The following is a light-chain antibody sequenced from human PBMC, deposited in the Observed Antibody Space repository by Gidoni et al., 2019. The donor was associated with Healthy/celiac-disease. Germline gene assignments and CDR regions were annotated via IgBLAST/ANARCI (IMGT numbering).Light chain of an antibody. CDR3: CSYAGSYTSRV. J-gene: IGLJ3*02. CDR2: DFS. V-gene: IGLV2-11*01. Sequence: QSALTQPRSVSGSPGQSVTISCTGTSSDVGGYNYVSWYQQHPGKAPKLMIYDFSKRPSWVPDRFSCSKSANTASLTISGLHAEDEAAYYCCSYAGSYTSRVFGGGTKVTVL. CDR1: SSDVGGYNY.